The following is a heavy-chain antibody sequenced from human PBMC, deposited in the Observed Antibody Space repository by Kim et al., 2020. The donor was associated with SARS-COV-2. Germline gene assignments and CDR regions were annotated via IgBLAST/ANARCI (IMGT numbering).Heavy chain of an antibody. V-gene: IGHV4-34*01. Sequence: TNSNPSLKSRVTISVDTSKNHFSLNLSSVTAADTAVYYCARVGIAAAVSPWGQGTLVTVSS. CDR2: T. J-gene: IGHJ4*02. CDR3: ARVGIAAAVSP. D-gene: IGHD6-13*01.